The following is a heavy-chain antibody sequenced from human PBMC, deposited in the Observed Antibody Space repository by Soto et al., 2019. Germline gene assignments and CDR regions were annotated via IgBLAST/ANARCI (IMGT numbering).Heavy chain of an antibody. CDR3: ARGGYSYGYGLDY. CDR1: GGSISSGDYY. Sequence: TSETLSLTCTVSGGSISSGDYYWSWIRQPPGKGLEWIGYIYYSGSTYYNPSLKSRVTISVDTSKNQFSLKLSSVTAADTAVYYCARGGYSYGYGLDYWGQGTLVTVSS. V-gene: IGHV4-30-4*01. J-gene: IGHJ4*02. D-gene: IGHD5-18*01. CDR2: IYYSGST.